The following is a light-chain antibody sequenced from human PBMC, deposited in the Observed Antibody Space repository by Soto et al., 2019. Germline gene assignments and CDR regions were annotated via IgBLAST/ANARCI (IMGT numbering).Light chain of an antibody. CDR2: AAS. CDR1: QGISSF. V-gene: IGKV1-9*01. J-gene: IGKJ5*01. Sequence: GDSVTITCRASQGISSFLAWYQQKPGKAPKLLIYAASTLQSGVPSRFSGSGSGTDFTLTISSLQPEDFATYFCQQLNSYPITFGQGTRLEIK. CDR3: QQLNSYPIT.